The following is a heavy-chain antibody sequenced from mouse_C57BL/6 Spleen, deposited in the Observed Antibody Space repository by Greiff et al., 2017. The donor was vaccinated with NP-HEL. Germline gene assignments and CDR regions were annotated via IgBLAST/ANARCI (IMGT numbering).Heavy chain of an antibody. V-gene: IGHV1-26*01. J-gene: IGHJ3*01. D-gene: IGHD2-4*01. CDR3: AIYYDYVFAY. CDR1: GYTFTDYY. CDR2: INPNNGGT. Sequence: EVKLQQSGPELVKPGASVKISCKASGYTFTDYYMNWVKQSHGKSLEWIGDINPNNGGTSYNQKFKGKATLTVDKSSSTAYMELRSLTSEDSAVYYCAIYYDYVFAYWGQGTLVTVSA.